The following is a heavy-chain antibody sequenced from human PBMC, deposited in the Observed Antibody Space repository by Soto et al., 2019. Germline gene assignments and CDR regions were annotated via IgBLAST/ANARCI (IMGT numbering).Heavy chain of an antibody. J-gene: IGHJ4*02. CDR3: ETLGRCISSSCNRDHAGY. Sequence: QVQLQESGPGLVKPSETLSLTCSVSGGSVSSGSYYWRWIRQPPGKGLGWDGFIYYSGSTNDNPYLRRRVTISVAKSKNEFSLKLSSVTVADTAMYYCETLGRCISSSCNRDHAGYWGQGTLVTVSS. CDR1: GGSVSSGSYY. D-gene: IGHD2-2*01. CDR2: IYYSGST. V-gene: IGHV4-61*01.